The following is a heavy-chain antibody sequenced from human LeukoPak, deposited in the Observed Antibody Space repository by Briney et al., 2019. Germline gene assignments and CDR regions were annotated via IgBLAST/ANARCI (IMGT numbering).Heavy chain of an antibody. CDR3: ASTVTTLGDPRFDP. CDR2: IYYSGST. CDR1: GGSISSGDYY. J-gene: IGHJ5*02. V-gene: IGHV4-30-4*01. Sequence: PSETLSLTCTVSGGSISSGDYYWSWIRQPPGKGLEWIGYIYYSGSTYYNPSLKSRVTISVDTSKNQFSLKLSSVTAADTAVYYCASTVTTLGDPRFDPWGQGTLVTVSS. D-gene: IGHD4-17*01.